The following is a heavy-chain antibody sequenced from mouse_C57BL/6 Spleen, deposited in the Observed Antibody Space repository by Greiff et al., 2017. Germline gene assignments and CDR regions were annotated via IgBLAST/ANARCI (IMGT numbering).Heavy chain of an antibody. CDR1: GYAFSSYW. Sequence: QVQLQQSGAELVKPGASVKISCKASGYAFSSYWMNWVKQRPGKGLEWIGQIYPGDGDTNYNGKFKGKATLTADKSSSTAYMQLSSLTSEDSAVYCCARRANWDGYWYFDVWGTGTTVTVSS. CDR2: IYPGDGDT. D-gene: IGHD4-1*01. V-gene: IGHV1-80*01. J-gene: IGHJ1*03. CDR3: ARRANWDGYWYFDV.